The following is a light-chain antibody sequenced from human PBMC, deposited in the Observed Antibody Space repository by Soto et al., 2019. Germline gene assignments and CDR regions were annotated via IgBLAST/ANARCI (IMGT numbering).Light chain of an antibody. CDR3: QQRSNWPPIT. CDR2: DAS. J-gene: IGKJ5*01. Sequence: IVLTESPATLSLYPVERATLACRASQSVSSYLAWYQQKPGQAPRLLIYDASNRATGIPARFSGSGSGTDFTLTISSLEPEDFAVYYCQQRSNWPPITCGHGPRRAIK. V-gene: IGKV3-11*01. CDR1: QSVSSY.